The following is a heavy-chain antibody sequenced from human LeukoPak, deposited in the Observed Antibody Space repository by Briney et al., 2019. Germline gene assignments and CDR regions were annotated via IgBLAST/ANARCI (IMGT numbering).Heavy chain of an antibody. CDR1: GLTFSSYS. Sequence: GGSLRLSCAASGLTFSSYSMNWVRQAPGKGLEWVSSISSSSSYIYYADSVKGRFTISRDNAKNSLYLQMNSLRAEDTAVYYYARGITMVRGVPPPWFDPWGQGTLVTVSS. CDR3: ARGITMVRGVPPPWFDP. J-gene: IGHJ5*02. V-gene: IGHV3-21*01. D-gene: IGHD3-10*01. CDR2: ISSSSSYI.